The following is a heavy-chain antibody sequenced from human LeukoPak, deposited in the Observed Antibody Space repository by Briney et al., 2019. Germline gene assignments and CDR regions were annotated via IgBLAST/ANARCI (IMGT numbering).Heavy chain of an antibody. J-gene: IGHJ5*02. CDR1: GYTFTGYY. CDR3: ARDNFDWLLYGWFDP. Sequence: ASVKVSCKASGYTFTGYYMHWVRQAPGQGLEWMGWINPNSGGTNYAQKFQGRVTMTRDTPISTAYMELSRLRSDDTAVYYCARDNFDWLLYGWFDPWGQGTLVTVSS. CDR2: INPNSGGT. V-gene: IGHV1-2*02. D-gene: IGHD3-9*01.